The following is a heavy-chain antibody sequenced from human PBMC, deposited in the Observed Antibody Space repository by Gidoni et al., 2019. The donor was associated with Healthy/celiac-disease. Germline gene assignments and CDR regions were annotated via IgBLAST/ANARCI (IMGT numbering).Heavy chain of an antibody. CDR2: ISSSSSYT. J-gene: IGHJ5*02. CDR1: GFPFSDYY. Sequence: QVQLVEPVGGLVKPGGSLRLSCAASGFPFSDYYMSWIRQAPGKGLEWVSYISSSSSYTNYADSVKGRFTISRDNAKNSLYLQMNSLRAEDTAVYYCARMAAVAGWFDPWGQGTLVTVSS. D-gene: IGHD6-19*01. V-gene: IGHV3-11*05. CDR3: ARMAAVAGWFDP.